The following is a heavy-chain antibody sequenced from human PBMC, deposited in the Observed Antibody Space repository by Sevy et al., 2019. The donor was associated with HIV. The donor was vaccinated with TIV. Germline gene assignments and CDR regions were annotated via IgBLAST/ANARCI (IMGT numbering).Heavy chain of an antibody. Sequence: SETLSLTCAVYGGSFSGYYWSWIRQPPGKGLEWIGEINHSGSTNYNPSLKSRVTISVDTSKNQFSLKLSSVTAADTAVYYCARRPAVNYYYYYYMDVWGKGTTVTVSS. CDR1: GGSFSGYY. D-gene: IGHD2-2*01. CDR2: INHSGST. V-gene: IGHV4-34*01. CDR3: ARRPAVNYYYYYYMDV. J-gene: IGHJ6*03.